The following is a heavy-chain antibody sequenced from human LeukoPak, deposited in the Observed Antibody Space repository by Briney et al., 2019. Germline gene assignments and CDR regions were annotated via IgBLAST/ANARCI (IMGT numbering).Heavy chain of an antibody. D-gene: IGHD4-17*01. CDR3: ARTRIDYGDYVGDYVGYFDY. CDR1: GGSFSGYY. Sequence: SETLSLTCAVYGGSFSGYYWSWIRQPPGKGLEWIGEINHSGSSNYNPSLKSRVTLLVDTSKNQFSLKLSSVTAADTAVYYCARTRIDYGDYVGDYVGYFDYWGQGSLVTVSS. J-gene: IGHJ4*02. V-gene: IGHV4-34*01. CDR2: INHSGSS.